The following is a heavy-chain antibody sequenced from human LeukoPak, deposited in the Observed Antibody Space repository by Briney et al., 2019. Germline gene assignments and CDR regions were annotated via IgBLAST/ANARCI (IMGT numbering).Heavy chain of an antibody. J-gene: IGHJ5*02. Sequence: PSETLSLTCSVAGGSIRNHFWSWIRLSPGKGLEWIGNIYYTTNPNYNPSLASRVTISIDTSKDQLSLKLNSVAAADTAAYYCARDRNYFDAWGQGTRVTVSS. CDR1: GGSIRNHF. CDR3: ARDRNYFDA. CDR2: IYYTTNP. V-gene: IGHV4-59*11. D-gene: IGHD4-11*01.